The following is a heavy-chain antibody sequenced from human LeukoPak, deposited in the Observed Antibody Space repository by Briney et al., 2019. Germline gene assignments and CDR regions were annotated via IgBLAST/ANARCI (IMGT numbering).Heavy chain of an antibody. V-gene: IGHV1-69*13. CDR1: GYTFTNYY. CDR2: IIPIFGTA. CDR3: ARDNYDSSGYRGSDP. Sequence: ASVKVSCKASGYTFTNYYMHWVRQAPGQGLEWMGGIIPIFGTANYAQKFQGRVTITADESTSTAYMELSSLRSEDTAVYYCARDNYDSSGYRGSDPWGQGTLVTVSS. D-gene: IGHD3-22*01. J-gene: IGHJ5*02.